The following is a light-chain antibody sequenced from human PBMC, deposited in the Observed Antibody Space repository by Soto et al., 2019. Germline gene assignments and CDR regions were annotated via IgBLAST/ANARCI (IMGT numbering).Light chain of an antibody. J-gene: IGKJ1*01. CDR2: GAS. Sequence: EIALTQSPGTLSLSTGDRATLSCRASQSVSNNYLAWYQQKPGQAPRLLIYGASNRATGIPDRFSGSGSGTDFTLTISRLEPEDFAVYYCQQYGSSGTFGQGTKVDIK. V-gene: IGKV3-20*01. CDR3: QQYGSSGT. CDR1: QSVSNNY.